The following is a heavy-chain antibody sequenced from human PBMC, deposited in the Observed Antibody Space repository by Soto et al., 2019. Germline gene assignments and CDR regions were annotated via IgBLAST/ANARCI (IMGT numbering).Heavy chain of an antibody. CDR3: TIVPFLYLVYI. V-gene: IGHV3-15*01. J-gene: IGHJ4*02. CDR1: GFTFSNAW. CDR2: NKSITDGGTT. Sequence: PGGSLRLSCAASGFTFSNAWMSWVRQAPGKGLEWVGRNKSITDGGTTDYAAPVKGRFTISRDDSKNTLYLQMNSLKTEDTAVYYCTIVPFLYLVYIWGQGTLVTVSS. D-gene: IGHD2-8*01.